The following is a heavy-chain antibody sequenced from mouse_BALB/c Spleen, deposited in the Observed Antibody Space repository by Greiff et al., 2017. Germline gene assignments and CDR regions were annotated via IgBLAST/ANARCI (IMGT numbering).Heavy chain of an antibody. J-gene: IGHJ4*01. Sequence: EVQLVESGAELVKPGASVKLSCTASGFNIKDTYMHWVKQRPEQGLEWIGRIDPANGNTKYDPKFQGKATITADTSSNTAYLQLSSLTSEDTAVYYCARDDYDGDYYAMDYWGQGTSVTVSS. CDR3: ARDDYDGDYYAMDY. CDR1: GFNIKDTY. V-gene: IGHV14-3*02. D-gene: IGHD2-4*01. CDR2: IDPANGNT.